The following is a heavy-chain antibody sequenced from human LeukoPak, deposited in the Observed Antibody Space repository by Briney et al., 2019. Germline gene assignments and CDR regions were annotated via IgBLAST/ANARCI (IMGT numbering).Heavy chain of an antibody. D-gene: IGHD5-24*01. Sequence: KPSETLSLTCGVSGGSISNTNWWSWVRQPPGQVLEWIGEISLTGLTNYNPSLESRVSVSLDKSKNQLSLNLTSVTAADTAVYYCSREDGAFSPFGYWGQGTLVTVPS. V-gene: IGHV4-4*02. CDR1: GGSISNTNW. CDR2: ISLTGLT. J-gene: IGHJ4*02. CDR3: SREDGAFSPFGY.